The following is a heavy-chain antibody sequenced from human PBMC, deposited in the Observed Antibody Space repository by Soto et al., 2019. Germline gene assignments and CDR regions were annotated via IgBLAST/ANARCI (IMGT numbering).Heavy chain of an antibody. CDR3: ALEGRVGSGSPASYYYSGVDL. J-gene: IGHJ6*02. Sequence: PGRSLRLSWSASGFALSSYAMSWVRQAPGKGLQWVSSISAGGDMTYNSDSVKGRFTISRDNSNNALFLQMHNLRIEDTALYYCALEGRVGSGSPASYYYSGVDLWGQGTTVNVPS. D-gene: IGHD3-10*01. CDR2: ISAGGDMT. CDR1: GFALSSYA. V-gene: IGHV3-23*01.